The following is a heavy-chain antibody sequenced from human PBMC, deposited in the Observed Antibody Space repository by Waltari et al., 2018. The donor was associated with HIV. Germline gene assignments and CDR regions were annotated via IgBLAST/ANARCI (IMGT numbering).Heavy chain of an antibody. CDR3: ARDPSYGFGENDY. J-gene: IGHJ4*02. CDR1: GYAFTACY. Sequence: QLQLVASGAEVKKPGASLKVPCQASGYAFTACYIHWVRQAPGQGLEWVGWINPKTGDTNFAQKFQGRVTMTRDTSISTAYMELSRLTSDDTAVYYCARDPSYGFGENDYWGQGTLFTVSS. V-gene: IGHV1-2*02. CDR2: INPKTGDT. D-gene: IGHD3-10*01.